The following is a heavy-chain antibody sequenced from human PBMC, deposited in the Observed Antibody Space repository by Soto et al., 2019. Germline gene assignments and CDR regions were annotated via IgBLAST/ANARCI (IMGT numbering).Heavy chain of an antibody. J-gene: IGHJ3*02. CDR1: GFTFDDYG. D-gene: IGHD6-19*01. V-gene: IGHV3-20*01. CDR2: INWNGGST. Sequence: EVQLVESGGGVVRPGGSLRLSCAASGFTFDDYGMSWVRQAPGKGLEWVSGINWNGGSTGYADSVKGRFTISRDNAKNSLYLQRNSLRAEDTALYHCARVGGSSGWSGSAFDIWGQGTMVTVSS. CDR3: ARVGGSSGWSGSAFDI.